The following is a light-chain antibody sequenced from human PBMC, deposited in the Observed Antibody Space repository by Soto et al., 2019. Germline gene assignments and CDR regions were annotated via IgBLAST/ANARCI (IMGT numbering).Light chain of an antibody. CDR1: QSVSSSY. CDR2: DTS. Sequence: EIVLTQSPGTLSLSPGERATLSCRASQSVSSSYLAWYQQKPGQAPRLLIYDTSSRATGIPDRFSGSGSGTDFTLTISRLEPADFAVYYCQQYGSSRWTLGQGTKVEVK. CDR3: QQYGSSRWT. V-gene: IGKV3-20*01. J-gene: IGKJ1*01.